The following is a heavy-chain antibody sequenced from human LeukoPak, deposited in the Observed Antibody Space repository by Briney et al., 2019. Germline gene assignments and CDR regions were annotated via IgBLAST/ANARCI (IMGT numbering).Heavy chain of an antibody. CDR1: GYTFTSYA. CDR3: ARSDTTIVHMITFGGVIAEALDY. V-gene: IGHV1-3*01. CDR2: INAGNGNT. J-gene: IGHJ4*02. D-gene: IGHD3-16*02. Sequence: ASVKVSCKASGYTFTSYAMHWVRQAPGQRLEWMGWINAGNGNTKYSQKFQGRVTITRDTSASTAYMELSSLRSEDTAVYYCARSDTTIVHMITFGGVIAEALDYWGQGTLVTVSS.